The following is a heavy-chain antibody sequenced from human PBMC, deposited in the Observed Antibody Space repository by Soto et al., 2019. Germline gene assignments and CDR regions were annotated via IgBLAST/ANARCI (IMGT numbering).Heavy chain of an antibody. J-gene: IGHJ5*02. CDR1: GYSFTSYW. CDR3: ARQSIVVVPAAPKNYSWFDP. Sequence: GESLKISCKGSGYSFTSYWIGWVRQMPGKGLEWMGIIYPGDSDTRYSPSFQGQVTISADKSISTAYLQWSSLKASDTAMYYCARQSIVVVPAAPKNYSWFDPWGQGTLVTVSS. CDR2: IYPGDSDT. D-gene: IGHD2-2*01. V-gene: IGHV5-51*01.